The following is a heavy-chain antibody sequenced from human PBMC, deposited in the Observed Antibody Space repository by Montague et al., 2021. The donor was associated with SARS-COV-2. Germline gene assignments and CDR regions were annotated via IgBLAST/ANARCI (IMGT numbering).Heavy chain of an antibody. D-gene: IGHD3-22*01. CDR3: ARGWFSPMLVVVIRGPFDY. J-gene: IGHJ4*02. Sequence: SETLSLTCTVSGGSISSSSYYWGWIRQPPGKGLEWIGTIYYSGNTYSNPSLKSRVTISVDTSKNQFSLKLSSVTAADTAVYYCARGWFSPMLVVVIRGPFDYWGQGALVTVSS. CDR2: IYYSGNT. V-gene: IGHV4-39*07. CDR1: GGSISSSSYY.